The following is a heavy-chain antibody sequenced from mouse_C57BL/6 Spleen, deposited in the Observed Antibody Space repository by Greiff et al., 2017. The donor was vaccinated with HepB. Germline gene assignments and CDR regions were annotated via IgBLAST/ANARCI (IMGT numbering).Heavy chain of an antibody. J-gene: IGHJ2*01. CDR3: ARFTRDYFDY. CDR2: INPYNGGT. D-gene: IGHD2-12*01. V-gene: IGHV1-19*01. CDR1: GYTFTDYY. Sequence: EVQLQQSGPVLVKPGASVKMSCKASGYTFTDYYMNWVKQSHGKSLEWIGVINPYNGGTSYNQKFKGKATLTVDKSSSTAYMELNSLTSEDSAVYYCARFTRDYFDYWGQGTTLTVSS.